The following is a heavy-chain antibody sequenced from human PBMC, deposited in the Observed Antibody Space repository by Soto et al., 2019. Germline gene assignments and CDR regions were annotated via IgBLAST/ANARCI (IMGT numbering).Heavy chain of an antibody. V-gene: IGHV1-3*01. Sequence: QVQFVQSGAEVKKPGASVRLSCKPSGYTLPNYSIQWVRQAAGQGLQWLGWINPGTGYTESSQRLQGSLTLTMDNPATTFYMDLTSLTSEDTAVYFCTRDLNGGNPFDYWGQGTLVTVSS. D-gene: IGHD2-8*01. CDR3: TRDLNGGNPFDY. J-gene: IGHJ4*02. CDR2: INPGTGYT. CDR1: GYTLPNYS.